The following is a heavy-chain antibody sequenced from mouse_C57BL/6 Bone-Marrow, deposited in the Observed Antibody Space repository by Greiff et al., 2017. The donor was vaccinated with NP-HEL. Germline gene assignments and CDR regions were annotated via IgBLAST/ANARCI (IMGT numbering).Heavy chain of an antibody. J-gene: IGHJ2*01. CDR3: ARGGFGY. V-gene: IGHV1-18*01. CDR2: INPNNGGT. Sequence: VPLQQSGPELVKPGASVKLPCKASGYTFTDYNMDWVKQSHGKSLEWIGDINPNNGGTIYNQKFKGKATMTVDKSSSSAYMELRNPTAEDTAVYYCARGGFGYWGQGTTLTVSS. CDR1: GYTFTDYN.